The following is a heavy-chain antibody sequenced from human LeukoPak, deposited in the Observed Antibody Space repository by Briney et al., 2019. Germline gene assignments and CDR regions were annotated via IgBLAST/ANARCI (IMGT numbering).Heavy chain of an antibody. V-gene: IGHV3-30-3*01. CDR3: ARESPREILRGSFYDSSGSRMGYYFDY. J-gene: IGHJ4*02. CDR1: GFTFSSYA. CDR2: ISYDGSNK. D-gene: IGHD3-22*01. Sequence: GGSLRLSCAASGFTFSSYAMHWVRQAPGKGLEWVAVISYDGSNKYYADSVKGRFTISRDNSKNTLYLQMNSLRAEDTAVYYCARESPREILRGSFYDSSGSRMGYYFDYWGQGTLVTVSS.